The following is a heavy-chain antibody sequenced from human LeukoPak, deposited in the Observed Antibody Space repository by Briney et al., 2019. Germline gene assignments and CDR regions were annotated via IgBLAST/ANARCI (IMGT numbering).Heavy chain of an antibody. Sequence: GGSLRLSCAAAGFTFSSYAMHWVRQAPGKGLEYVSTTSSNGGSTYYANSVKGRFTISRDNSKNTLYLQMGSLRAEDMAVYYCARDRGIAAAGSEVYAFDIWGQGTMVTVSS. CDR1: GFTFSSYA. CDR2: TSSNGGST. D-gene: IGHD6-13*01. V-gene: IGHV3-64*01. CDR3: ARDRGIAAAGSEVYAFDI. J-gene: IGHJ3*02.